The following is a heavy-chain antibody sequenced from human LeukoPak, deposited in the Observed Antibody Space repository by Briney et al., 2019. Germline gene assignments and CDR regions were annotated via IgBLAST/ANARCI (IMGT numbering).Heavy chain of an antibody. Sequence: RSSETLSLTCTVSGGSISSYYWSWIRQPPGKGLEWIGYIYYSGSTNYNPSPKSRVTISVDTSKNQFSLKLSSVTAADTAVYYCARSEMYYYDSSGYYPKYFQHWGQGTLVTVSS. CDR3: ARSEMYYYDSSGYYPKYFQH. CDR1: GGSISSYY. V-gene: IGHV4-59*01. D-gene: IGHD3-22*01. J-gene: IGHJ1*01. CDR2: IYYSGST.